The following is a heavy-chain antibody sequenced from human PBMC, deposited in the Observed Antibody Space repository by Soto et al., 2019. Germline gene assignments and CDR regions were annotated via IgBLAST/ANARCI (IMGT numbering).Heavy chain of an antibody. CDR2: IIPIFGTA. D-gene: IGHD4-17*01. Sequence: ASVKVSCKASGGTFSSYAISWVRQAPGQGLEWMGGIIPIFGTANYAQKFQGRVTITADKSTSTAYMELSSLRSEDTAVYYCAGRTVTDNYYYGMDVWGQGTTVTVSS. CDR1: GGTFSSYA. V-gene: IGHV1-69*06. CDR3: AGRTVTDNYYYGMDV. J-gene: IGHJ6*02.